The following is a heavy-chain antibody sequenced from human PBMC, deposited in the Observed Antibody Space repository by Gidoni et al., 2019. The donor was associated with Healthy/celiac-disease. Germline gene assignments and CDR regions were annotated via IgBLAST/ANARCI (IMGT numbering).Heavy chain of an antibody. Sequence: QVQLVQSGAEAKKPGSSVKVSCKASGGPFSSYAISWVRQAPGQGLEWMGGIIPICGTANYAQKFQGRVTITADESTSTAYMELSSLRSEDTAVYYCARASGPPDYNLHMDVWGKGTTVTVSS. D-gene: IGHD4-4*01. CDR3: ARASGPPDYNLHMDV. J-gene: IGHJ6*03. V-gene: IGHV1-69*01. CDR1: GGPFSSYA. CDR2: IIPICGTA.